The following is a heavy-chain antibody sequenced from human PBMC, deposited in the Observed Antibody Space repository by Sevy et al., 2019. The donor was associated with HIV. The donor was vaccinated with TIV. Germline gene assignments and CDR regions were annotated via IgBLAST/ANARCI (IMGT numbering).Heavy chain of an antibody. V-gene: IGHV3-23*01. D-gene: IGHD2-8*01. CDR2: LSFGYGKI. J-gene: IGHJ4*02. Sequence: GGSLRLSCAASGFAFYDYSMSWIRQAPGNGLEWVATLSFGYGKINYADSVKGRFTISRDNSKNSFYLQMDNLRVEDTALYYCAREGCTRPHDYWGQGTRVTVSS. CDR1: GFAFYDYS. CDR3: AREGCTRPHDY.